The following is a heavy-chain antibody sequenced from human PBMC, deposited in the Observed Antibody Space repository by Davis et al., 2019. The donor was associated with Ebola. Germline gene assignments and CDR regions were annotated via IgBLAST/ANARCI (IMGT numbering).Heavy chain of an antibody. J-gene: IGHJ6*02. CDR2: IYTRGST. V-gene: IGHV4-61*09. CDR1: GDSISSGSYY. Sequence: SETLSLTCTVSGDSISSGSYYWSWIRQPAGKGLEWIGHIYTRGSTNFNPSVKSRVTISIDTSKKQFSLKLSSVTAADTAVYYCARGEGITMVHYGMDVWGQGTTVTVSS. CDR3: ARGEGITMVHYGMDV. D-gene: IGHD3-10*01.